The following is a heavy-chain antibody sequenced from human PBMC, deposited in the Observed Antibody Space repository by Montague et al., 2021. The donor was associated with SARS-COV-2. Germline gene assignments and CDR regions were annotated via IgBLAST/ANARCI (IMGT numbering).Heavy chain of an antibody. V-gene: IGHV2-70*11. D-gene: IGHD3-9*01. Sequence: PALVKPTQTLTLTCTFSGFSLSTSGMCVSWIRQPPGKALEWLARIDWDDDKYYSTSLKTRLTISKDTSKNQVVLTMTNMDPVDTATYYCARIPYDILTGLIWGMDVWGQGTTVTVSS. CDR3: ARIPYDILTGLIWGMDV. CDR2: IDWDDDK. J-gene: IGHJ6*02. CDR1: GFSLSTSGMC.